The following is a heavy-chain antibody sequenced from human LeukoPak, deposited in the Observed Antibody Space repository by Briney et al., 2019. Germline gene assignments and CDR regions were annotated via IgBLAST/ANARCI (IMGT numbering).Heavy chain of an antibody. CDR2: ICTAGDT. D-gene: IGHD5/OR15-5a*01. CDR3: ARGASLRHFDY. J-gene: IGHJ4*02. CDR1: GFTFSSYD. Sequence: PGGSLRLSCAVSGFTFSSYDMHWVRQAPGKGLEWVSAICTAGDTYYPGSVKGRFTISRENAKNSLYLQMNSLRAGDTAVYYCARGASLRHFDYWGQGTLVTVSS. V-gene: IGHV3-13*01.